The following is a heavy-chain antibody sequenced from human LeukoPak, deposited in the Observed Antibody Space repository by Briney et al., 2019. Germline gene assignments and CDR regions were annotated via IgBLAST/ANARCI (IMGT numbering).Heavy chain of an antibody. V-gene: IGHV4-39*01. CDR3: ARHQDYGDPWAFDY. CDR1: GGSISGSSYY. Sequence: PSETLSLTCTVSGGSISGSSYYWGWIRQPPGKGLEWIGSIYYSGSTYYNPSLKSRVTISVDTSKNQFSLKLSSVTAADTAVYYRARHQDYGDPWAFDYWGQGTLVTVSS. CDR2: IYYSGST. D-gene: IGHD4-17*01. J-gene: IGHJ4*02.